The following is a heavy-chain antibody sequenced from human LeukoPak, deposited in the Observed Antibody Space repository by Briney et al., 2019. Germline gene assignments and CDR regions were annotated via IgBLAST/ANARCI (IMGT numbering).Heavy chain of an antibody. J-gene: IGHJ6*03. CDR1: GYSFTSYW. CDR2: IYPGDSDT. D-gene: IGHD6-25*01. CDR3: ARSALGIYYYMDV. V-gene: IGHV5-51*01. Sequence: GESPKISCKGSGYSFTSYWIGWVRQMPGKGLEWMGIIYPGDSDTRYSPSFQGQVTISADKSISTAYLQWSSLKASDTAMYYCARSALGIYYYMDVWGKGTTVTISS.